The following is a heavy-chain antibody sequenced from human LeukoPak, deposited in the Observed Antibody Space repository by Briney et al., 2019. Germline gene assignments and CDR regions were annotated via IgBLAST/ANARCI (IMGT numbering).Heavy chain of an antibody. J-gene: IGHJ4*02. CDR2: ISYDGSNK. D-gene: IGHD4-23*01. CDR3: ARDKRSTVVTPEGYFDY. CDR1: GFTFSNYA. V-gene: IGHV3-30-3*01. Sequence: GGSLRLSCAASGFTFSNYAMHWVRQAPGKGLEWVAVISYDGSNKYYADSVKGRFTISRDNSKNTLYLQMNSLRAEDTAVYYCARDKRSTVVTPEGYFDYWGQGTLVTVSS.